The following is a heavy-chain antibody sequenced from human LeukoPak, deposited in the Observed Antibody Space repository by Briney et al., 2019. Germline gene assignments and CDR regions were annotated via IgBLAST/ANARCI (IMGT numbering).Heavy chain of an antibody. CDR3: ATSITMIAEFDY. D-gene: IGHD3-22*01. CDR2: IYHSGST. Sequence: PSETLSLTCTVSGYSISSGYYWGWIRQPPGKGLEWIGSIYHSGSTYYNPSLKSRVTISVDTSKNQFSLKLSSVTAADTAVYYCATSITMIAEFDYWGQGTLVTVSS. CDR1: GYSISSGYY. J-gene: IGHJ4*02. V-gene: IGHV4-38-2*02.